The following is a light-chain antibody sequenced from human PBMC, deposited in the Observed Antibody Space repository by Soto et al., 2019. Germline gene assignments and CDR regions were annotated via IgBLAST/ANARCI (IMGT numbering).Light chain of an antibody. Sequence: QSALTQPASVSGSPGQSITISCTGIGTNLGGYNFISWFQLRPDKAPKLIIFDVSSRPSGVSDRFSGSKSGHTASLTISGLQAEDEAYYYCSSYTTTSTYVFGGGTKLTVL. V-gene: IGLV2-14*03. CDR3: SSYTTTSTYV. CDR1: GTNLGGYNF. J-gene: IGLJ2*01. CDR2: DVS.